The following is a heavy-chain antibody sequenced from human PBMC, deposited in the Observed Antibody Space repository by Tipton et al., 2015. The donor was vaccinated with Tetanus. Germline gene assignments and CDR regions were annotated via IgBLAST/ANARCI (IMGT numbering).Heavy chain of an antibody. CDR2: ISSSSIYI. D-gene: IGHD1/OR15-1a*01. V-gene: IGHV3-21*01. Sequence: SLRLSCAASGFTFRSYSMNWVRQAPGKGLEWVSSISSSSIYIYTADSVKGRFTISRDNAKSSLYLQMNSLRAEDTAVYYCASAGPTVLNFYLDYWGQGILVPVSS. J-gene: IGHJ4*02. CDR1: GFTFRSYS. CDR3: ASAGPTVLNFYLDY.